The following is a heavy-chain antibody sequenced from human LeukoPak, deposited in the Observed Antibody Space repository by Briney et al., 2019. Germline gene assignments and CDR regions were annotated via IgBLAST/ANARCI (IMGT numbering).Heavy chain of an antibody. CDR2: IYYSGST. D-gene: IGHD6-13*01. Sequence: TSETLSLTCTVSGGSVSSSSYYWGWIRQPPGKGLEWIGSIYYSGSTYYNPSLKSRGTISVDSSKNQLSLKLRSVTAADTAVYYCARHSSSWYVYYFDYWGQGTLVTVSS. V-gene: IGHV4-39*01. J-gene: IGHJ4*02. CDR1: GGSVSSSSYY. CDR3: ARHSSSWYVYYFDY.